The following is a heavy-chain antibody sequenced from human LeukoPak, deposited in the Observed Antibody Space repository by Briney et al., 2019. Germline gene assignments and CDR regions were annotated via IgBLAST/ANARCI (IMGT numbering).Heavy chain of an antibody. Sequence: GGSLRLSCVASTFTFSSYSMNWVRQAPGKGPEWIAYVTSSSRTIYYADSVKGRFTISRDNAKSSLYLQLDSLRAEDTAVYYCARDLIGGNAYDYWGQGALVTVSS. CDR3: ARDLIGGNAYDY. CDR1: TFTFSSYS. J-gene: IGHJ4*02. V-gene: IGHV3-48*01. CDR2: VTSSSRTI. D-gene: IGHD2-15*01.